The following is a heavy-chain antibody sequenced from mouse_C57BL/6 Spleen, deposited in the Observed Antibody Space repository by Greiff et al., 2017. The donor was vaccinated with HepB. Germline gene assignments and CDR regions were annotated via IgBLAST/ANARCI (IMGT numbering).Heavy chain of an antibody. CDR2: IWSGGST. CDR1: GFSLTSYG. D-gene: IGHD1-1*01. CDR3: AQSYYGSSYGAMDY. V-gene: IGHV2-4*01. Sequence: VKLMESGPGLVQPSQSLSITCTVSGFSLTSYGVHWVRQPPGKGLEWLGVIWSGGSTDYNAAFISRLSISKDNSKSQVFFKMNSLQADDTAIYYCAQSYYGSSYGAMDYWGQGTSVTVSS. J-gene: IGHJ4*01.